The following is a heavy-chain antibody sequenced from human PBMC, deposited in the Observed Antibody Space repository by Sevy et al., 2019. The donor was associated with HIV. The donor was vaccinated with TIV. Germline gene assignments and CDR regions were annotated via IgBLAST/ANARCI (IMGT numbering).Heavy chain of an antibody. CDR3: AREPYFFDKCGYYWDY. CDR2: VYHTGST. V-gene: IGHV4-61*01. CDR1: GVSVSSDTYY. D-gene: IGHD3-22*01. J-gene: IGHJ4*02. Sequence: SETLSLTCAVSGVSVSSDTYYWSWIRQPPGKGLEWIGYVYHTGSTNYSPSFKSRVTISVDTSKNQFSLRLFSVAAADTAVYYCAREPYFFDKCGYYWDYRGQGALVTVSS.